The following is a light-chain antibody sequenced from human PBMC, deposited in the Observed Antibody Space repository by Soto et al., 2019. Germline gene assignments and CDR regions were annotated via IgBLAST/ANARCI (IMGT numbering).Light chain of an antibody. V-gene: IGKV3-11*01. J-gene: IGKJ4*01. CDR1: QSVCSY. Sequence: EIVLTQYPATLSLSPGERATLSCRASQSVCSYLAWYQQQPGQAPSLLIYDASNMATGISARFSGSGSGTDFTLTISSLEPQVWACDYSQHRNIRCLTFGGETKVEIK. CDR3: QHRNIRCLT. CDR2: DAS.